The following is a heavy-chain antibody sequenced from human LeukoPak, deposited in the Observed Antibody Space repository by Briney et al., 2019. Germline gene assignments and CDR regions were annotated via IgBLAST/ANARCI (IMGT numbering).Heavy chain of an antibody. CDR2: ISSSSSTI. CDR1: GFTFSDYY. Sequence: PGGSLRLSCAASGFTFSDYYMSWIRQAPGKGLEWVSYISSSSSTIYYADSVKGRFTISRDNAKNSLYLQMNSLRAEDTAVYYCARYDWFGELSDYYYYGMDVWGQGTTVTVSS. D-gene: IGHD3-10*01. J-gene: IGHJ6*02. CDR3: ARYDWFGELSDYYYYGMDV. V-gene: IGHV3-11*04.